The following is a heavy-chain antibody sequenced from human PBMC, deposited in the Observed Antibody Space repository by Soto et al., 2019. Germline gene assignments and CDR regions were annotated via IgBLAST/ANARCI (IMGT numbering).Heavy chain of an antibody. Sequence: ASVKVSCKTSGYTFITYEITWVRQAPGQGLEWMGWMNPRSGNTGYAQKFQGRVAMTRNTSVNTAYLELSNLTSEGTAVYYCARGDAFTSSWYWFDSWGQGTLVTVSS. D-gene: IGHD6-13*01. V-gene: IGHV1-8*01. CDR1: GYTFITYE. CDR3: ARGDAFTSSWYWFDS. CDR2: MNPRSGNT. J-gene: IGHJ5*01.